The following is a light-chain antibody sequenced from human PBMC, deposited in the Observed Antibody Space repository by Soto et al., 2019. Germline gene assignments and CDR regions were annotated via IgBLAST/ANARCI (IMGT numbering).Light chain of an antibody. V-gene: IGKV3-20*01. J-gene: IGKJ5*01. Sequence: EILLTQSPDTLSLSPGERATLSCSDSQTVSSNYLAWCQQRPGQAPRLLIYGASTRAAGIPDRFSGSGSGTDFTLTITSLEPEDSAVYFCQQYTGPPTTFGQGTRLEIK. CDR2: GAS. CDR3: QQYTGPPTT. CDR1: QTVSSNY.